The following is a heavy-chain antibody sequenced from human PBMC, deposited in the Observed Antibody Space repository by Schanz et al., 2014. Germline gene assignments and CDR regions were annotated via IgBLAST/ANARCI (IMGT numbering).Heavy chain of an antibody. CDR2: ITYSGGT. CDR1: GGSISSYY. CDR3: ARVHSATYHYNSPGAFDI. Sequence: QVQLQESGPGLVRPSETLSLTCTVSGGSISSYYWSWIRQSPGKGPEWIGYITYSGGTNHNASLKSRVTIAVDTAKNQFSLKVTSVTAADTAIYYCARVHSATYHYNSPGAFDIWGQGTRVTVSS. D-gene: IGHD3-10*01. V-gene: IGHV4-59*01. J-gene: IGHJ3*02.